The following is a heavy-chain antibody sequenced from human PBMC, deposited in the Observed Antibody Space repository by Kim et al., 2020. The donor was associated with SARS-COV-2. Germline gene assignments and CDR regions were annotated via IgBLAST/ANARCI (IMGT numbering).Heavy chain of an antibody. CDR2: IYYSGST. Sequence: SETLSLTYTVSGGSISSYYWSWIRQPPGKGLEWIGYIYYSGSTNYNPSLKSRVTISVDTSKNQFSLKLSSVTAADTAVYYCARAEGATVLFDYYYYGMDVWGQGTTVTVSS. CDR3: ARAEGATVLFDYYYYGMDV. J-gene: IGHJ6*02. D-gene: IGHD1-26*01. V-gene: IGHV4-59*01. CDR1: GGSISSYY.